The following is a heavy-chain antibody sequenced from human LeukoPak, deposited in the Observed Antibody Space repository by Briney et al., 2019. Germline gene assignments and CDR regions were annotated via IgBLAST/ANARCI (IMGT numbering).Heavy chain of an antibody. CDR2: INPYNGNT. J-gene: IGHJ4*02. CDR3: ARKLVFDY. CDR1: GYTFASNSISG. Sequence: ASVRVSCKASGYTFASNSISGISWVRQAPGQGLEWMGWINPYNGNTKCAQKFQARVTLTTDTSTRTAYMELRSLRSDDTAVYYCARKLVFDYWGQGTLVTVSS. V-gene: IGHV1-18*04. D-gene: IGHD1-1*01.